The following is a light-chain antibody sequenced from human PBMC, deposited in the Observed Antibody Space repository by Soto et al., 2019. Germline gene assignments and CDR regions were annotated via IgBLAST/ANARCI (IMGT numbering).Light chain of an antibody. CDR3: KQYGSPPST. J-gene: IGKJ1*01. Sequence: EIVLTQSPGTLSLSPGERATLSCRTSQSVNSNYLAWYQHKPGQAPRLLIYGASSRATGIPDRFSGSASGTEFTLKISRMEPEDFAVYHCKQYGSPPSTFGQGTKV. V-gene: IGKV3-20*01. CDR1: QSVNSNY. CDR2: GAS.